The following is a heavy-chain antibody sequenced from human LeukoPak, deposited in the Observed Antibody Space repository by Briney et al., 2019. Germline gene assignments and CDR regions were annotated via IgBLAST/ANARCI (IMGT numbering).Heavy chain of an antibody. V-gene: IGHV1-18*01. Sequence: ASVKVSCKTTEDTLRNVAFSWVRQAPGQGLEWMGWISTYNGNTHYAQKFQGRVTMTTDTSTSTAYMELRSLRSDDTAVYYCARGTVTDDWGQGTLVTVSS. J-gene: IGHJ4*02. CDR2: ISTYNGNT. CDR3: ARGTVTDD. CDR1: EDTLRNVA. D-gene: IGHD1/OR15-1a*01.